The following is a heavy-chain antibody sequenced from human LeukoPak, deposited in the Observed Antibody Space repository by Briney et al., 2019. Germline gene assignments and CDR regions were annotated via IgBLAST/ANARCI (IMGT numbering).Heavy chain of an antibody. Sequence: ASETLSLTCAVYGGSFSGYYWSWIRQPPGKGPEWIGEINHSGSTNYNPSLKSRVTISVDTSKSQFSLKLNSMTAADTAVYYCARGAQTYYDKAPVDYWGQGTLVTVSS. CDR1: GGSFSGYY. CDR3: ARGAQTYYDKAPVDY. V-gene: IGHV4-34*01. J-gene: IGHJ4*02. D-gene: IGHD3-22*01. CDR2: INHSGST.